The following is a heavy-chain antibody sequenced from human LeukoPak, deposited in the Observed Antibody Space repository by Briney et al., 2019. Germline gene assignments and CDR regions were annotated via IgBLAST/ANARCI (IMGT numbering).Heavy chain of an antibody. V-gene: IGHV3-30*02. CDR1: GFTFSQHG. CDR3: AKDLHSSSSSY. J-gene: IGHJ4*02. Sequence: GGSLRLSCAASGFTFSQHGMHWVRQAPGKGLEWLAFIEYDGSDTYLADSVKGRFTIARHNSKSTLYLQMNSLRAEDTALYYCAKDLHSSSSSYWGQGALVTVSS. CDR2: IEYDGSDT. D-gene: IGHD6-6*01.